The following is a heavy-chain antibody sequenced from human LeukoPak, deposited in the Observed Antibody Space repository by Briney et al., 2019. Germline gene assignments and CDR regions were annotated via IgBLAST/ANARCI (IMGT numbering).Heavy chain of an antibody. Sequence: ASVKVSCKASGYTFTSYGIRWVRQAPGQGLEWMGWISAYNGNTNYAQKLQGRVTMTTDTSTSTAYMKLRSLRSDDTAVYYCARGVEALLDYYDSSGYYYWDAFDIWGQGTMVTVSS. CDR3: ARGVEALLDYYDSSGYYYWDAFDI. D-gene: IGHD3-22*01. CDR1: GYTFTSYG. V-gene: IGHV1-18*01. CDR2: ISAYNGNT. J-gene: IGHJ3*02.